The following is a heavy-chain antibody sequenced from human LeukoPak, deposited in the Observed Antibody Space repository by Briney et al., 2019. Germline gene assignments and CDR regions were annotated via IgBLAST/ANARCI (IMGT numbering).Heavy chain of an antibody. J-gene: IGHJ3*02. CDR1: GFTFSNYI. CDR2: IRNSTNTI. D-gene: IGHD3-22*01. Sequence: GSLRLSCAASGFTFSNYIMNWVRQTPGKGLEWISFIRNSTNTIYYADSVKGRFTISRDNAKNSLYLQMNSLRAEDTAVYYCAKDYDSSGNGVSPMDAFDIWGQGTMVTVSS. CDR3: AKDYDSSGNGVSPMDAFDI. V-gene: IGHV3-48*04.